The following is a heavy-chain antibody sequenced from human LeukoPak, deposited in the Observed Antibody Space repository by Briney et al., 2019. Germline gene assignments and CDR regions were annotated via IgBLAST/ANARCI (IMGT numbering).Heavy chain of an antibody. CDR1: GGSVSSGDSY. V-gene: IGHV4-61*02. CDR3: ARSSYDSLTGYYFLDY. D-gene: IGHD3-9*01. CDR2: IYTSGNT. Sequence: PSETLSLTCTVSGGSVSSGDSYWSWIRQPAGKGLEWIGRIYTSGNTNYNPSLDSRVTISRDTSKNQLSLTLTSVTAADTAVYYCARSSYDSLTGYYFLDYWGQRILVTVSS. J-gene: IGHJ4*02.